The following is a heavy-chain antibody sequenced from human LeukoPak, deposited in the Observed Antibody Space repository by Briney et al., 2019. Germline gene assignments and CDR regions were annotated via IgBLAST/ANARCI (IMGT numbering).Heavy chain of an antibody. V-gene: IGHV3-7*01. CDR1: GFTFSSYW. CDR2: IKQDGSEK. Sequence: GGSLRLSCAASGFTFSSYWMSWVRQAPGKGLEWVANIKQDGSEKYYVDSVKGRFTISRDNAKNSLYLQMNSLRAEDTAVYYCARAAPEGVPRDGYNLYWGQGTLVTVSS. J-gene: IGHJ4*02. CDR3: ARAAPEGVPRDGYNLY. D-gene: IGHD5-24*01.